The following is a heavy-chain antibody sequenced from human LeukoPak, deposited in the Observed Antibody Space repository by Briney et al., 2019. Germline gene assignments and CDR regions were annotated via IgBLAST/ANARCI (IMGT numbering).Heavy chain of an antibody. J-gene: IGHJ4*02. CDR1: GGSISSYY. V-gene: IGHV4-59*12. CDR3: ARGRRRGWDSYGYFFDY. Sequence: PSETLSLTCTVSGGSISSYYWSWIRQPPGKGLEWVGYIYYSGSTTYNPSLRSRVTISVDTSENHFSLKLISLPAAATALSSCARGRRRGWDSYGYFFDYWGQGTLVTVSS. CDR2: IYYSGST. D-gene: IGHD5-18*01.